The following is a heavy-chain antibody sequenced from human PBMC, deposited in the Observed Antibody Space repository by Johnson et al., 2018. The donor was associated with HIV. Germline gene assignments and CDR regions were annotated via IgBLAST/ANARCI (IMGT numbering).Heavy chain of an antibody. D-gene: IGHD6-19*01. V-gene: IGHV3-30*04. CDR2: ISYDGTES. J-gene: IGHJ3*02. CDR3: AKDRVRYSSDVDALDM. CDR1: GFTFSSHA. Sequence: QVQLVESGGGVVQPGRSLRLSCAASGFTFSSHAMHWVRQSPGKGLEWVAIISYDGTESYYVDSVKGRFTIARDNAKHSLHLQMNSLRTEDTAIYYCAKDRVRYSSDVDALDMWGQGTMVTVSP.